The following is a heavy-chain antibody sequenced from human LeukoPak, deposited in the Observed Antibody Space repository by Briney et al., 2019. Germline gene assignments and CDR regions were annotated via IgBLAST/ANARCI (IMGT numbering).Heavy chain of an antibody. D-gene: IGHD2-2*01. CDR1: GYSFSRGNH. V-gene: IGHV4-38-2*01. Sequence: NPSETLSLTCAVSGYSFSRGNHWGWIRQPPEKGLEWIGSIFPSGTPYYNPSLKSRVTLSIDTSKNQFSLNLSAVTAADTAVYYCASLGGYQNGNFDYWGQGILVTVSS. J-gene: IGHJ4*02. CDR3: ASLGGYQNGNFDY. CDR2: IFPSGTP.